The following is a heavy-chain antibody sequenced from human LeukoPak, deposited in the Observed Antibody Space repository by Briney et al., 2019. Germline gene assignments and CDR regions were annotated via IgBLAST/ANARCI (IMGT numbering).Heavy chain of an antibody. D-gene: IGHD2-21*02. CDR1: GYTFTRYY. CDR2: INPSGGST. Sequence: ASVKVSCKASGYTFTRYYMHWVRQAPGQGLEWMGIINPSGGSTSYAQKFQGRVTMTRDTSTSTVYMELSSLRSEDTAVYYCARGPRVVVTAIPYYFDYWGQGTLVTVSS. J-gene: IGHJ4*02. V-gene: IGHV1-46*01. CDR3: ARGPRVVVTAIPYYFDY.